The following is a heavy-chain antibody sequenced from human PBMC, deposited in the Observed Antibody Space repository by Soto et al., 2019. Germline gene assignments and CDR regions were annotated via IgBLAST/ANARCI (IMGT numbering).Heavy chain of an antibody. CDR1: GGSVSSHGYY. Sequence: AQTLTLTSTVSGGSVSSHGYYWNWIRQHPGRGLEWIGFISYNGNTHYNPSLKNRVTISVDTSANQLPLTLRSVTAADTAVYYCAREEAVRIEPWFDPWGQGTLVTVSS. D-gene: IGHD3-10*01. J-gene: IGHJ5*02. CDR3: AREEAVRIEPWFDP. V-gene: IGHV4-31*03. CDR2: ISYNGNT.